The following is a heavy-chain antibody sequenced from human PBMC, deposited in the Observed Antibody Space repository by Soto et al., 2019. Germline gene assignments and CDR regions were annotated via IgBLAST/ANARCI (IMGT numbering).Heavy chain of an antibody. J-gene: IGHJ4*02. CDR3: ARENTVGYCSGGSCYYFDY. Sequence: QVQLVESGGGVVQPGRSLRLSCATSGSTFSTYTMHWVRQAPGKGLEWVAVISFYEGNKYYAASVKGRFTISRDDSKNTLYLQMNSLRAEDTAVYYCARENTVGYCSGGSCYYFDYCGQGTLVTVSS. CDR1: GSTFSTYT. D-gene: IGHD2-15*01. CDR2: ISFYEGNK. V-gene: IGHV3-30-3*01.